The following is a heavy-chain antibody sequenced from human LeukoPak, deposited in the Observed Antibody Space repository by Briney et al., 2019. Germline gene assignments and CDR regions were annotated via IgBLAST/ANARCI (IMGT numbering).Heavy chain of an antibody. D-gene: IGHD2-21*02. V-gene: IGHV3-11*04. J-gene: IGHJ4*02. CDR2: ISRSGSTI. Sequence: PGGSLRLSCAASGFTFSDYYMSWVRQAPGKGREGVSYISRSGSTIDYADSVKGGFTIYRDKAKNSLYLQMNRQREEDTAVYYCARDIAGLATYCGGDCYSGLFDYWGQGTLVTVSS. CDR3: ARDIAGLATYCGGDCYSGLFDY. CDR1: GFTFSDYY.